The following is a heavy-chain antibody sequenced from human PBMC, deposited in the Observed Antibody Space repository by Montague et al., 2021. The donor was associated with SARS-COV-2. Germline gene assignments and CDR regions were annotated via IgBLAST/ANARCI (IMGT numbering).Heavy chain of an antibody. CDR1: FGSISTYY. Sequence: SDTQSLTCTVSFGSISTYYWSWIRQPPGKGLEWIGFIFYNGSTKYNPPLKRRGSISLDTSKNQFSLKLSSVTAADTAVYYCARQDAWAYCGDECYRGWFDSWGQGTLVTVAS. CDR3: ARQDAWAYCGDECYRGWFDS. J-gene: IGHJ5*01. D-gene: IGHD2-21*01. CDR2: IFYNGST. V-gene: IGHV4-59*07.